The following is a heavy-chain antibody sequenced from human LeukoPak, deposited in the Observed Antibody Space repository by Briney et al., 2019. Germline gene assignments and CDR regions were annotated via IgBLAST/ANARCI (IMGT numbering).Heavy chain of an antibody. V-gene: IGHV3-20*04. J-gene: IGHJ4*02. D-gene: IGHD3-22*01. Sequence: GGSLRLSCTASGFTFGDYAMSWVRQAPGKGLEWASVISWNGGSTGYADSVKGRFTISRDNANNSLYLQMNSLRAEDTALYYCARETYYYDSSGSTRFDYWGQGTLVTVSS. CDR2: ISWNGGST. CDR1: GFTFGDYA. CDR3: ARETYYYDSSGSTRFDY.